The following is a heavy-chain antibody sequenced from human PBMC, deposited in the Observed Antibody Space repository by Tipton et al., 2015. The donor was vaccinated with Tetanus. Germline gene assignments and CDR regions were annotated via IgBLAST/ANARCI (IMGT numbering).Heavy chain of an antibody. CDR1: GFSFASYG. Sequence: RSLRLSCAASGFSFASYGMHWVRQAPGKGLEWMATIFDDGSNTYYADSVKGRYTISRDNAKNSLSLQMNSLRTDDTAVYYCVSGSALGNWGQGTLVTVSS. CDR2: IFDDGSNT. CDR3: VSGSALGN. V-gene: IGHV3-33*03. J-gene: IGHJ4*02. D-gene: IGHD6-25*01.